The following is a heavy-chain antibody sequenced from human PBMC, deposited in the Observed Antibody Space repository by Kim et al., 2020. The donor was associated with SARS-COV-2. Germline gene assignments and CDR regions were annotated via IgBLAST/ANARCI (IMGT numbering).Heavy chain of an antibody. D-gene: IGHD3-10*01. Sequence: GGSLRLSCAASGFTFSSYAMSWVRQAPGKGLEWVSAISGSGGSTYYADSVKGRFTISRDNSKNTLYLQMNSLRAEDTAVYYCAKDIFNRGGSGIFDYWGQGTLVTVSS. V-gene: IGHV3-23*01. CDR3: AKDIFNRGGSGIFDY. CDR2: ISGSGGST. CDR1: GFTFSSYA. J-gene: IGHJ4*02.